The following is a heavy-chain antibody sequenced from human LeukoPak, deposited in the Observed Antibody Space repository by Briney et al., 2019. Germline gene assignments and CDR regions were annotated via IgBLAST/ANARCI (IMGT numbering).Heavy chain of an antibody. CDR3: AQKGGTDH. CDR2: ISSTSGDV. CDR1: GFTFSRFG. D-gene: IGHD2-15*01. J-gene: IGHJ4*02. Sequence: PGGSLRLSCVASGFTFSRFGMNWVRQAPGKGLEWISHISSTSGDVYYADSVKGRFTIPRDNAKNSLYLQMSSLRNEDTAIYYCAQKGGTDHWGQGTLVTVSS. V-gene: IGHV3-48*02.